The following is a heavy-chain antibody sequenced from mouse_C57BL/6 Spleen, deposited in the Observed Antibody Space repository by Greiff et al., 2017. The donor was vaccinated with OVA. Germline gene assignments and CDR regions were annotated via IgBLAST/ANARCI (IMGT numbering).Heavy chain of an antibody. J-gene: IGHJ2*01. CDR3: AGYNLGLYYFDY. Sequence: EVQLVQSGGGLVQPGGSLSLSCAASGFTFTDYYMSWVRQRPGKGLEWFGFISNKASGYTTEYSAPVKGRFTISRATSQSILYLKKNTCRAEDGATYYCAGYNLGLYYFDYWGQGTTLTVSA. CDR1: GFTFTDYY. V-gene: IGHV7-3*01. CDR2: ISNKASGYTT. D-gene: IGHD4-1*01.